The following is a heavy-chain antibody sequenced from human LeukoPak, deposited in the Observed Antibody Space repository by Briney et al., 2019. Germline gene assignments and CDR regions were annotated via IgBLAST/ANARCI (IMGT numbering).Heavy chain of an antibody. D-gene: IGHD2/OR15-2a*01. V-gene: IGHV5-51*01. J-gene: IGHJ6*02. CDR3: ARQISDYGYGMDV. CDR1: GYSFTSYW. Sequence: GESLKISCKGSGYSFTSYWIGWVRQMPGKGLEWMGIIYPGDSDTRYSPSFQGQVTISADKSISTAYLQWSSLQASDTAMYYRARQISDYGYGMDVWGQGTTVTVSS. CDR2: IYPGDSDT.